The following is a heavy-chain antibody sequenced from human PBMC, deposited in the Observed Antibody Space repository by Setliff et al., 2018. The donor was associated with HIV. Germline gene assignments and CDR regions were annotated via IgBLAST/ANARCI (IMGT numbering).Heavy chain of an antibody. D-gene: IGHD6-19*01. J-gene: IGHJ3*02. CDR2: IYTSGNT. Sequence: LSLTCAVYGGSFSGYYWSWIRQPAGKGLEWIGRIYTSGNTNYNPSLKSRVTISADTSKKQFSLKLNSVTAADTAVYYCARGRYSSGWYKDAFDIWGQGTMVTVSS. CDR1: GGSFSGYY. V-gene: IGHV4-59*10. CDR3: ARGRYSSGWYKDAFDI.